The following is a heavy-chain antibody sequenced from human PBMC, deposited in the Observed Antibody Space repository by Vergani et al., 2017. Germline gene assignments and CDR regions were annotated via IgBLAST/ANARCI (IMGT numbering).Heavy chain of an antibody. CDR2: IRSKANSYAT. V-gene: IGHV3-73*01. CDR1: GFTFSGSA. D-gene: IGHD3-16*02. Sequence: EVQLVESGGGLVQPGGSLKLSCAASGFTFSGSAMHWVRQASGKGLEWVGRIRSKANSYATAYAASVKGGFTISRDDSKNTAYLQMNSLKTEDTAVYYCTRLTPEGSYRYYMDVWGKGTTVTVSS. J-gene: IGHJ6*03. CDR3: TRLTPEGSYRYYMDV.